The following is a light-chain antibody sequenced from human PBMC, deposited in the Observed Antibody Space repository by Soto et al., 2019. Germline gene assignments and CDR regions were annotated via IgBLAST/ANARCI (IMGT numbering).Light chain of an antibody. CDR2: GNS. J-gene: IGLJ3*02. CDR1: SSNIGAGYD. Sequence: QSVLTQPPSVSGAQGQRGTISCTGSSSNIGAGYDVHWYQQLPGTAPKLLIYGNSNRPSGVPDRFSGSKSGSSASLAITGLQAEDEADYYCQSYDSSLSGEAFGGGTTLTVL. V-gene: IGLV1-40*01. CDR3: QSYDSSLSGEA.